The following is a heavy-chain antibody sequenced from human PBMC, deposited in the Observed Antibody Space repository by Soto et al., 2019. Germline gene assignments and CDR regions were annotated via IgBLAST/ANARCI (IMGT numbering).Heavy chain of an antibody. CDR3: VRALATDSRPEY. V-gene: IGHV3-21*01. D-gene: IGHD3-22*01. CDR2: VSRGSSYI. Sequence: GGSLRLSCAASGFPFSLYAMIWVRQAPGKGLEWVSSVSRGSSYIYSAYSLKGRFTISRDDANTSLYLQMNSLRADYTAIYYCVRALATDSRPEYWCQGSLVTASS. CDR1: GFPFSLYA. J-gene: IGHJ4*02.